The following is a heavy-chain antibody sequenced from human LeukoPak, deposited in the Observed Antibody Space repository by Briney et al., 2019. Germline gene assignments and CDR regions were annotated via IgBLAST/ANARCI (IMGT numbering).Heavy chain of an antibody. Sequence: ASVKVSCKASGYTFTTYAMHWVRQAPGQRLEWMGWINAGNGSTKYSQEFQGRVTFTRDTSANTVYMELSSLRSADTAVYYCARDISNSWYGTFDYWGQGTLVIVSS. D-gene: IGHD6-13*01. CDR1: GYTFTTYA. V-gene: IGHV1-3*01. CDR2: INAGNGST. CDR3: ARDISNSWYGTFDY. J-gene: IGHJ4*02.